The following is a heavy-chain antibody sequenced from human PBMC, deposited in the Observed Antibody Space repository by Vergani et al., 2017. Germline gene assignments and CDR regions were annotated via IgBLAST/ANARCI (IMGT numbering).Heavy chain of an antibody. CDR2: INPNSGGT. Sequence: QVQLVQSGAEVKTPGASVTVSCKAAGYTFTGYYMPWVRQASGQGLEWMGWINPNSGGTNYSQKFQGRVTMTRDTSISTAYMELSRLRSDDTDVYYGARGYCSGGSCSNDAFDIWGQGTMVTVSS. J-gene: IGHJ3*02. D-gene: IGHD2-15*01. CDR3: ARGYCSGGSCSNDAFDI. CDR1: GYTFTGYY. V-gene: IGHV1-2*02.